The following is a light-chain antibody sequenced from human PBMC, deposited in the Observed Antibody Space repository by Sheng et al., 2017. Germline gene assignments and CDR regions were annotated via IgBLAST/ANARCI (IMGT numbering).Light chain of an antibody. Sequence: DIQMTQSPSFVSAYVGDRVAITCRASQAISSSLAWYRQKPGKAPELLIYAASSLQNGVPPRFSGSGFGTEFTLTITSLQPEDLATYYCQQADSFPFTFGPGTTVEIK. CDR1: QAISSS. CDR2: AAS. CDR3: QQADSFPFT. V-gene: IGKV1-12*01. J-gene: IGKJ3*01.